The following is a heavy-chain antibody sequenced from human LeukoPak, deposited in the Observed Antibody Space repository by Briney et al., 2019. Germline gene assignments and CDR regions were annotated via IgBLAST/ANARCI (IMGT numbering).Heavy chain of an antibody. Sequence: GASVKVSCKASGYTLTGYYMHWVRQAPGQGLEWMGWINPNSGGTNYAQKFQGRVTMTRDTSISTAYMELSRLRSDDTAVYYCARESSYGDYEIDYWGQGTLVTVSS. CDR2: INPNSGGT. CDR1: GYTLTGYY. CDR3: ARESSYGDYEIDY. J-gene: IGHJ4*02. D-gene: IGHD4-17*01. V-gene: IGHV1-2*02.